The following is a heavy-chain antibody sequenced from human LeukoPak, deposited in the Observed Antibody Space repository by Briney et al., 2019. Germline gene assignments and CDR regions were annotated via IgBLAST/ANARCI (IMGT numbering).Heavy chain of an antibody. V-gene: IGHV3-48*03. CDR1: EFTFTSYE. Sequence: GGSLRLSCAASEFTFTSYELNWVRQAPGKGLEWVSYISSSGNTISYADSVKGRLTISRDNAKNSLYLQVISLRAEDTAVYYCARGPSIAARYDAFDIWGQGTMVTVSS. CDR2: ISSSGNTI. CDR3: ARGPSIAARYDAFDI. D-gene: IGHD6-6*01. J-gene: IGHJ3*02.